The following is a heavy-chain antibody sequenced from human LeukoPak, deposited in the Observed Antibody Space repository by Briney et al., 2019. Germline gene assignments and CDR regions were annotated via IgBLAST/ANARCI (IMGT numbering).Heavy chain of an antibody. D-gene: IGHD5-18*01. CDR2: ITYSGST. CDR1: GVSISSRGYY. CDR3: ARRGDSYAVFDY. V-gene: IGHV4-39*01. J-gene: IGHJ4*02. Sequence: NPSETLSLTCTVSGVSISSRGYYWSWIRQPPGKGLEWIGTITYSGSTYFSPSVKSRVTMSMDTSKNQFSLKLSSVTAADTAVYYCARRGDSYAVFDYWGQGTLVTVSS.